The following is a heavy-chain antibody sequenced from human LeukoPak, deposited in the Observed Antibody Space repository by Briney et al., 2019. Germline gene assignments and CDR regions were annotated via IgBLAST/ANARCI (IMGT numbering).Heavy chain of an antibody. D-gene: IGHD1-1*01. V-gene: IGHV3-23*01. J-gene: IGHJ4*02. Sequence: GGSLRLSCAASGFPFSDYAMTWVRQTPGKGLEWVSVISGGGDSADYADSMKGRFTISRDNSKNTLYLQMNSLRAEDTAVYYCAKDLEVPILDYWGQGTLVTVSS. CDR3: AKDLEVPILDY. CDR1: GFPFSDYA. CDR2: ISGGGDSA.